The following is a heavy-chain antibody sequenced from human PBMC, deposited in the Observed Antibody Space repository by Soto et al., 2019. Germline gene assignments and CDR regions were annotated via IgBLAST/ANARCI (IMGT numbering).Heavy chain of an antibody. CDR1: EFTFSNYA. Sequence: EVQLLESGGGLVQPGGSLRLSCAASEFTFSNYAMSWVRQAPGKGLEWVSAISYGGGTTYYADSVKGRFTISRDNSKNTLYLQMNSLRAEDTAVYYCAKNPGYYYDSTDYHFDYWGQGTLVTVSS. V-gene: IGHV3-23*01. J-gene: IGHJ4*02. CDR3: AKNPGYYYDSTDYHFDY. D-gene: IGHD3-22*01. CDR2: ISYGGGTT.